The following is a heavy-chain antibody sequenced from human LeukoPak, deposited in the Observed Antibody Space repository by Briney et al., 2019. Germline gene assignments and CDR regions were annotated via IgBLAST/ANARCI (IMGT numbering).Heavy chain of an antibody. CDR1: GFTFSGQN. Sequence: GGSLRLSCATSGFTFSGQNMNWVRQAPGKGLEWVSSISSSSSYIYYADSVRGRFTISRDNAKNSLYLQMNSLRAEDTAVYYCARVRGYYDSSAYPYYFDYWGQGTLVTVSS. CDR2: ISSSSSYI. D-gene: IGHD3-22*01. J-gene: IGHJ4*02. V-gene: IGHV3-21*01. CDR3: ARVRGYYDSSAYPYYFDY.